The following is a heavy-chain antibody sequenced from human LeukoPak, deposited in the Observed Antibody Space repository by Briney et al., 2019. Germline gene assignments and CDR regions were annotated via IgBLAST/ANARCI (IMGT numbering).Heavy chain of an antibody. Sequence: SQTLSLTRTVSGGSISSGYYWSWIRQHPGKGLEWIGYIYNTGSTHYNPSLRSRVTISKDTSRSQFSLKLRSVAAAGTAVYYCARDGPTGAFNIWGHGTMVTVSS. CDR1: GGSISSGYY. CDR3: ARDGPTGAFNI. D-gene: IGHD3/OR15-3a*01. J-gene: IGHJ3*02. CDR2: IYNTGST. V-gene: IGHV4-31*03.